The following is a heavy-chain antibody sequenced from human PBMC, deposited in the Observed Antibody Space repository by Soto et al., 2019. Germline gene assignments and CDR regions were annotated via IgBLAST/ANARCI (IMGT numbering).Heavy chain of an antibody. D-gene: IGHD6-19*01. Sequence: GGSLRLSCAASGFTFSSYSMNWVRQAPGKGLEWIPYISTTSSPIYYADSVRGRFTISRDDAKNSLYLQLNSLRDEDTAVYYCARDVFPGIAVAGTWFGPWGQGILVTVSS. CDR1: GFTFSSYS. CDR2: ISTTSSPI. J-gene: IGHJ5*02. V-gene: IGHV3-48*02. CDR3: ARDVFPGIAVAGTWFGP.